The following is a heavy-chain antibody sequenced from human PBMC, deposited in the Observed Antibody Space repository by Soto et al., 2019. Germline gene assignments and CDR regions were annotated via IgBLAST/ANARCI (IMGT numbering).Heavy chain of an antibody. Sequence: ASVKVSCKASGGTFSSYAISWVRQAPGQGLEWMGGIIPIFGTANYAQKFQGRVTITADESTSTAYMELSSLRSEDTAVYYCARHWEVDTANYAFDIWGQGTMVTVSS. CDR3: ARHWEVDTANYAFDI. CDR1: GGTFSSYA. V-gene: IGHV1-69*13. J-gene: IGHJ3*02. D-gene: IGHD5-18*01. CDR2: IIPIFGTA.